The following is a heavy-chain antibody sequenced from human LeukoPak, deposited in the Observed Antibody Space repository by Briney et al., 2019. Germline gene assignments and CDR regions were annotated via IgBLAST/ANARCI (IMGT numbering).Heavy chain of an antibody. D-gene: IGHD6-13*01. CDR1: GFRFSSFG. V-gene: IGHV3-30*18. CDR3: AKDYLGSSWSLGT. J-gene: IGHJ4*02. Sequence: GGSLRLSCAASGFRFSSFGIHWVRQAPGKGLEWVTFISHDGSKKYYRDSVKGRFTISRDNSRNTLFLQMNSLRPDDTAVYHCAKDYLGSSWSLGTWGRGTLVTVSS. CDR2: ISHDGSKK.